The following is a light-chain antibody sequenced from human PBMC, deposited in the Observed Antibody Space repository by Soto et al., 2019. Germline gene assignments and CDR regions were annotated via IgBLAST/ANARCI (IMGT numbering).Light chain of an antibody. Sequence: EFVLTQSPATLSLSPGERATLSCRASQSVNTYLAWYQQKPGQAPRLLIYDASNRATGVPARFSGSESGTDFTLTISSLESEDFAVYYCQQRTNWLMYTFGQGTKLEIK. CDR2: DAS. V-gene: IGKV3-11*01. CDR3: QQRTNWLMYT. CDR1: QSVNTY. J-gene: IGKJ2*01.